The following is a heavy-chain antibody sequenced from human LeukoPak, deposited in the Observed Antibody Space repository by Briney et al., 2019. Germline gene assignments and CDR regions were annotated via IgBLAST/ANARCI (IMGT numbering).Heavy chain of an antibody. D-gene: IGHD3-3*01. V-gene: IGHV3-7*03. CDR1: GFTFGKYW. CDR3: ARDQYDTWSRRGNFDS. CDR2: IELDGSEK. J-gene: IGHJ4*02. Sequence: GGSLRLSCVASGFTFGKYWMSWVRQAPGKGLEWVANIELDGSEKHYVDSVKGRFTTSRDNTKNSLYLQMNSLRVEDTAVFYCARDQYDTWSRRGNFDSWGQGTLVIVSS.